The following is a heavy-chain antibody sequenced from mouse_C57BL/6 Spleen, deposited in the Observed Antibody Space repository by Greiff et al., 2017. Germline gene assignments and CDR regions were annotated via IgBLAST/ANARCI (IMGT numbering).Heavy chain of an antibody. J-gene: IGHJ4*01. V-gene: IGHV1-72*01. D-gene: IGHD2-4*01. CDR2: IDPNSGGT. Sequence: QVQLQQSGAELVKPGASVKLSCKASGYTFTSYWMHWVKQRPGRGLEWIGRIDPNSGGTKYNEKFKSKATLTVDKPSSTAYMQLSSLTSEDSAVYYCARCDYDEQGDYYAMDYWGQGTSVTVSS. CDR1: GYTFTSYW. CDR3: ARCDYDEQGDYYAMDY.